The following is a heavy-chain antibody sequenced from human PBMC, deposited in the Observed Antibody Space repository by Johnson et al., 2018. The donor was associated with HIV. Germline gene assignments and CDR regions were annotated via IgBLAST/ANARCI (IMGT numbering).Heavy chain of an antibody. D-gene: IGHD2/OR15-2a*01. CDR1: AFTFSSYE. V-gene: IGHV3-48*03. CDR2: ISSRATTI. CDR3: TAYFADEKGPAFDI. Sequence: VQLVESGGGLVQPGGSLKLSCAASAFTFSSYEMNWVRQAPGKGLEWVSYISSRATTIYYADSVKGRFTISRDNSKNTLYLQMDSLKTEDTAVYYCTAYFADEKGPAFDIWGQGAMVTVSS. J-gene: IGHJ3*02.